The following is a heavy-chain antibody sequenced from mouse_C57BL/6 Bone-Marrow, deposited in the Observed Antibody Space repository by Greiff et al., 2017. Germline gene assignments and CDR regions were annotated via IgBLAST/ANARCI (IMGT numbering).Heavy chain of an antibody. D-gene: IGHD1-1*01. CDR3: ARHYYGSSSDY. J-gene: IGHJ2*01. CDR1: GYAFSSYW. V-gene: IGHV1-80*01. CDR2: IYPGDGDT. Sequence: VESGASVKISCKASGYAFSSYWMNWVKQRPGKGLEWIGQIYPGDGDTNYNGKFKGKATLTADKSSSTAYMQLSSLTSEDSAVYFCARHYYGSSSDYWGQGTTLTVSS.